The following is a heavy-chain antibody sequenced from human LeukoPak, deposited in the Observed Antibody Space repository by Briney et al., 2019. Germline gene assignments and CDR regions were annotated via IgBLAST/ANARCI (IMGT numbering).Heavy chain of an antibody. CDR3: ARDVPYYYASGSSKPLDY. V-gene: IGHV3-33*01. CDR1: GFTFSNYS. J-gene: IGHJ4*02. Sequence: PGRSLRLSCAASGFTFSNYSMHWVRQAPGKWREWVGVIWYDGGNKYYADSVKGRFTISRDNSKSTLYLQMNSLRAEDTAVYYCARDVPYYYASGSSKPLDYWGQGTLVTVSS. D-gene: IGHD3-10*01. CDR2: IWYDGGNK.